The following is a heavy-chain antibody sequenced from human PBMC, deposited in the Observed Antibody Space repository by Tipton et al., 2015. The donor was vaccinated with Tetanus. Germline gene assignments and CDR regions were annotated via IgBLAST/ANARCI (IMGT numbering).Heavy chain of an antibody. J-gene: IGHJ5*02. CDR3: ARGRGLGPHEYFEH. CDR2: ISPFNENV. D-gene: IGHD3/OR15-3a*01. V-gene: IGHV1-18*01. CDR1: GYTFTHYG. Sequence: QLVQSGAEVKKPGASVKVSCKASGYTFTHYGVNWVRQATGQGLEWMGWISPFNENVYYAEKFQGRLTMTMDRSTATVYMDLRSLRAADTAVYYCARGRGLGPHEYFEHWGQGTLVTVSS.